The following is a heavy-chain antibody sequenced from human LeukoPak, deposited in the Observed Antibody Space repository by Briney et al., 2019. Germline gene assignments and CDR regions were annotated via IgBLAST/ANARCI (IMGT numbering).Heavy chain of an antibody. J-gene: IGHJ4*02. CDR3: ARGLSSGSYHPYFDY. V-gene: IGHV4-30-4*01. D-gene: IGHD3-10*01. CDR2: IYYSGST. Sequence: SETLSLTCTVSGGSISSGDYYWSWFRQPPGKGLEWIGYIYYSGSTYYNPSLKSRVTISVDTSKNQFSLKLSSVTAADTAVYYCARGLSSGSYHPYFDYWGQGTLVTVSS. CDR1: GGSISSGDYY.